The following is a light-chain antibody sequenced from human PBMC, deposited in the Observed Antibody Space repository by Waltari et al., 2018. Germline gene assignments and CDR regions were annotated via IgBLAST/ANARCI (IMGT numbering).Light chain of an antibody. CDR3: QHYLRLPVT. CDR2: HAS. Sequence: EIVLTQSPGTVSLSPGEGATLSCRASQSVNGALAWSQQKPGQAPRLLIYHASNRATGIPDRFSGSGSGTDFSLTISRLEPEDFAVYYCQHYLRLPVTFGQGTKVEI. CDR1: QSVNGA. J-gene: IGKJ1*01. V-gene: IGKV3-20*01.